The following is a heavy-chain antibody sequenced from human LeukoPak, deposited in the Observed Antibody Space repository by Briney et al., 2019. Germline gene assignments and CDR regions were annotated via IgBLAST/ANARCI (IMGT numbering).Heavy chain of an antibody. CDR3: AKDLLCYYRPVDY. D-gene: IGHD3-22*01. J-gene: IGHJ4*02. V-gene: IGHV3-23*01. CDR2: ISGSGSNT. Sequence: GGSLRLSCAASGFTFSNYAMNWVRQAPGKGLEWVSTISGSGSNTYYADSVKGRFTISRDNSKNTLDLQMNSLRAEDTAVYYCAKDLLCYYRPVDYWGQGTLVTVSS. CDR1: GFTFSNYA.